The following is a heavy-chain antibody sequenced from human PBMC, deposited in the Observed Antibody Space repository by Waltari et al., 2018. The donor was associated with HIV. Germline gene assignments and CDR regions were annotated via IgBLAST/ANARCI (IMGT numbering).Heavy chain of an antibody. CDR3: ARVSPNYYDSSGYHPYYFDY. CDR1: GYTFTSYG. J-gene: IGHJ4*02. CDR2: ISAYNGNT. Sequence: QVQLVQSGAEVKKPGASVKVSCKASGYTFTSYGISWVRQAHGQGLEWMGWISAYNGNTNYAQKLQGRVTMTTDTSTSTAYMELRSLRSDDTAVYYCARVSPNYYDSSGYHPYYFDYWGQGTLVTVSS. V-gene: IGHV1-18*01. D-gene: IGHD3-22*01.